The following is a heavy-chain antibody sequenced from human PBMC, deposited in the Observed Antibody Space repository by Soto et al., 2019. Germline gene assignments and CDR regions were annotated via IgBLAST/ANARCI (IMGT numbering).Heavy chain of an antibody. D-gene: IGHD3-22*01. Sequence: PGGSLRLSCAASGFTFSSYSMNWVRQAPGKGLEWVSSISSSSSYIYYADSVKGRFTISRDNAKNSLYLQMNSLRAEDTAVYYCARASSGYYYRFDYWGQGTLVTVSS. CDR1: GFTFSSYS. J-gene: IGHJ4*02. V-gene: IGHV3-21*01. CDR3: ARASSGYYYRFDY. CDR2: ISSSSSYI.